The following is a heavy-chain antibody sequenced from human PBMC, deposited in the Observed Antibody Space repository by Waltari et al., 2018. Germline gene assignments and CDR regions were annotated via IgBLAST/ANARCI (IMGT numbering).Heavy chain of an antibody. CDR2: IYPFDART. CDR1: GYVFTRQY. D-gene: IGHD3-3*01. Sequence: QVQLVQSGAEVKQPGASVRLSCKASGYVFTRQYLHWVRQVPGQGLEWIGIIYPFDARTVYAQRFQGRVAMTRDTSTNTIFLEMKRITSDDTAVYYCARDGPSPLQHYEKGIDVWGQGTLLTVSS. J-gene: IGHJ3*01. V-gene: IGHV1-46*01. CDR3: ARDGPSPLQHYEKGIDV.